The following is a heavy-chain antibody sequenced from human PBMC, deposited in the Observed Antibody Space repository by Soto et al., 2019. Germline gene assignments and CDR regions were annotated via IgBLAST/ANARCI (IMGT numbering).Heavy chain of an antibody. V-gene: IGHV4-59*01. J-gene: IGHJ4*02. Sequence: SETLSLTCTISGGVISNYYCNWIRQSPGKGLEWLAHVYFRGSTNYNPSLKSRVSISVDTSKNQFSLKLTSVTAPDKAVYYCARGWRDRDFDFLGQGALVTVSS. D-gene: IGHD2-15*01. CDR1: GGVISNYY. CDR2: VYFRGST. CDR3: ARGWRDRDFDF.